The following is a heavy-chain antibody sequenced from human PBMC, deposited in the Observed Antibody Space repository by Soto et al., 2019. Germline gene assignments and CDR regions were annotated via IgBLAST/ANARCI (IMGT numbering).Heavy chain of an antibody. CDR2: IKQDGSEK. D-gene: IGHD3-10*01. CDR3: ARGPIPGPS. CDR1: GFTFSSHW. Sequence: EVQLVESGGGLVQPGGSLRLSCAASGFTFSSHWMSWVRQAPGKGLEWVANIKQDGSEKYYVDSVKGRFTISRDNAKNSLYLQMNSLRAEDTAVYYCARGPIPGPSWGQGTLVTVSS. V-gene: IGHV3-7*01. J-gene: IGHJ5*02.